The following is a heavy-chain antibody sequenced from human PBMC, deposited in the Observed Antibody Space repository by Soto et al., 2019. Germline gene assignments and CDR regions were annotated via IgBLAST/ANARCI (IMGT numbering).Heavy chain of an antibody. V-gene: IGHV3-21*01. CDR1: GFTFSSYS. D-gene: IGHD3-3*01. Sequence: PGGSLRLSCAASGFTFSSYSMNWVRQAPGKGLEWVSSISSSSSYIYYADSVKGRFTISRDNAKNSLYLQMNSLRAEDTAVYYCARVDDFWSGYYILSYWGQGTLVTVSS. J-gene: IGHJ4*02. CDR3: ARVDDFWSGYYILSY. CDR2: ISSSSSYI.